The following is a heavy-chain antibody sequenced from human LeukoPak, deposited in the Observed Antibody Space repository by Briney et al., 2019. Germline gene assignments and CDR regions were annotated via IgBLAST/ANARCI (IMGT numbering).Heavy chain of an antibody. CDR3: ARGPNYYDSSGYSRDFQH. J-gene: IGHJ1*01. D-gene: IGHD3-22*01. CDR2: MNPNSGNT. CDR1: GYTFTSYD. Sequence: ASVKVSCKASGYTFTSYDINWVRQATGQGLEWMGWMNPNSGNTGYAQKFQGRVTMTRNTSISTAYMELSSLRSEDTAVYYCARGPNYYDSSGYSRDFQHWGQGTLVTVSS. V-gene: IGHV1-8*01.